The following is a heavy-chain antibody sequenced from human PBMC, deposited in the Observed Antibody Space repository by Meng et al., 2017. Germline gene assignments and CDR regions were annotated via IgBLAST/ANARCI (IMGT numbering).Heavy chain of an antibody. J-gene: IGHJ4*02. D-gene: IGHD6-19*01. Sequence: VLVGVSGGGVVQSGGDLRLCCAAVGFTFSSYGMHWVRQAPGKGLEWVAVIWYDGSNKYYADSVKGRFTISRDNSKNTLYLQMNSLRAEDTAVYYCARVVYSSGWSFDYWGQGTLVTVSS. CDR2: IWYDGSNK. CDR3: ARVVYSSGWSFDY. CDR1: GFTFSSYG. V-gene: IGHV3-33*01.